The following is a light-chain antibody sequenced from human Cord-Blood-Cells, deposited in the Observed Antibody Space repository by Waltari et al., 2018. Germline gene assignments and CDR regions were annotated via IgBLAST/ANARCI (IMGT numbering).Light chain of an antibody. V-gene: IGKV4-1*01. Sequence: DIVMTQSPDSLSVSLGERATINCKASKSVLYSSNNKNYLAWYQQKTGQPPKLLIYWASTREAGVPDRFSGSGSGTDFTLTISSLQAEDVAVYYCQQYYSTPPWTFGQGTKVEIK. J-gene: IGKJ1*01. CDR2: WAS. CDR3: QQYYSTPPWT. CDR1: KSVLYSSNNKNY.